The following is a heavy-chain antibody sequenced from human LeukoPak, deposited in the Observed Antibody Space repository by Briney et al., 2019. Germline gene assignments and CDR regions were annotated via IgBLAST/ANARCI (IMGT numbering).Heavy chain of an antibody. CDR2: IYYSGST. V-gene: IGHV4-59*01. CDR3: ARKKPTYYYGSGFDY. Sequence: SETLSLTCTVSGGSISSYYWSWLRQPPGKGLEWVGYIYYSGSTNYNPSLKSRVTISVDTSKNQFSLKLSSVTAADTAVYYCARKKPTYYYGSGFDYWGQGTLVTVSS. D-gene: IGHD3-10*01. CDR1: GGSISSYY. J-gene: IGHJ4*02.